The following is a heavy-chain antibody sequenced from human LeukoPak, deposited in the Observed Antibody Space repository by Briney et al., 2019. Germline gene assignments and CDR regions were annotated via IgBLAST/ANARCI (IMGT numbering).Heavy chain of an antibody. CDR3: ARDRVPIVGATFDY. J-gene: IGHJ4*02. Sequence: GASVKVSCKASGYTFTSYDINWVRQATGQGLEWMGWMNPNSGNTGYAQKFQGRATMTRNTSISTAYMELSSLRSEDTAVYYCARDRVPIVGATFDYWGQGTLVTVSS. CDR2: MNPNSGNT. D-gene: IGHD1-26*01. CDR1: GYTFTSYD. V-gene: IGHV1-8*01.